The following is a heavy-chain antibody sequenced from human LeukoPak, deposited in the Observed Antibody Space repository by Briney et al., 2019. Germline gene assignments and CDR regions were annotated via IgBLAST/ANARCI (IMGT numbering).Heavy chain of an antibody. CDR1: GYSLIDLS. CDR3: AADTQKTVVPSTDH. J-gene: IGHJ4*02. Sequence: WASVKVSCKVSGYSLIDLSMYWVRQAPGKGLEWMGGFDPDDGETTYAQRFQGRVTITEDTSTDTAYMELTNLRSDDTAVYYCAADTQKTVVPSTDHWGQGTLVTVSS. V-gene: IGHV1-24*01. D-gene: IGHD4-23*01. CDR2: FDPDDGET.